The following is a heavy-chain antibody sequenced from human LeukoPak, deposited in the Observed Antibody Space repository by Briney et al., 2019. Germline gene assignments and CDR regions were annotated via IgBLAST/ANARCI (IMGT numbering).Heavy chain of an antibody. CDR2: ISSSSGYI. D-gene: IGHD4-17*01. CDR3: TRGGTVTTGIDY. Sequence: KPGGSLRLSCAASGFTFSTYTMNWVRQAPGKGVEWVSSISSSSGYIYYADSVKGRFTISRDNAENSLYLQMNSLRAEDTAVYYCTRGGTVTTGIDYWGQGTLVTVSS. J-gene: IGHJ4*02. V-gene: IGHV3-21*01. CDR1: GFTFSTYT.